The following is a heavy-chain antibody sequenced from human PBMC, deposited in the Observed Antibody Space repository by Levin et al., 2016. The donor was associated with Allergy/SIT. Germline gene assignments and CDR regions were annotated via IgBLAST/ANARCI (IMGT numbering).Heavy chain of an antibody. Sequence: WVRQAPGQGLEWMGWVNPNSGGTNYAQKFQGRVTMTRDTSIRTAYMELSRLRFDDTAIFYCARGDLGDAFDIWGQGTVVTVSS. V-gene: IGHV1-2*02. CDR2: VNPNSGGT. D-gene: IGHD3-16*01. CDR3: ARGDLGDAFDI. J-gene: IGHJ3*02.